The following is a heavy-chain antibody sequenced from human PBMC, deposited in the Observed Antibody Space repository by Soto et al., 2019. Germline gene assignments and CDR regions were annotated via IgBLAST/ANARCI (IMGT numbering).Heavy chain of an antibody. CDR3: ARVQVRAAAGTALFY. Sequence: QVQLVQSGAEEKKPGASVKVSCKASGYTFTSYAVHWVRQAPGQRLEWMGWINAGNGNTKYSQKFQGRVTITRDTPASTAYMELSSLRSEDTAVYYCARVQVRAAAGTALFYWGQGTLVTVSS. CDR1: GYTFTSYA. J-gene: IGHJ4*02. CDR2: INAGNGNT. D-gene: IGHD6-13*01. V-gene: IGHV1-3*05.